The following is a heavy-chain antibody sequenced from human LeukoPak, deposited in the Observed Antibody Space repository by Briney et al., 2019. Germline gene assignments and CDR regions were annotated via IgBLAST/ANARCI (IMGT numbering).Heavy chain of an antibody. CDR3: AKSGDFGVDYCYYYGLDV. D-gene: IGHD3-3*01. CDR2: IYSGNNT. CDR1: GFTVSIPY. V-gene: IGHV3-66*02. Sequence: GGSLRLSCAASGFTVSIPYMNWVRQAPGKGLEWVSVIYSGNNTYYTDSVKGRFTIFRDKSKNTLYLQMNSLRPEDTAVYYCAKSGDFGVDYCYYYGLDVWGHGTTVTVTS. J-gene: IGHJ6*02.